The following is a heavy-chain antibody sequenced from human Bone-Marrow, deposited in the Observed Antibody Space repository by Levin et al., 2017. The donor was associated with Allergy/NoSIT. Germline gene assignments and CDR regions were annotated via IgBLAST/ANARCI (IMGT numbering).Heavy chain of an antibody. CDR1: GDTFSRYA. D-gene: IGHD3-22*01. CDR3: AREKFYYDSSGFYNPWHLDL. V-gene: IGHV1-69*06. CDR2: IIPFFGTA. Sequence: ASVKVSCKASGDTFSRYAVSWVRQAPGHGLEWMGGIIPFFGTANYAQSFQDRLTLIADKSTSTVYMELRSLTFEDTAVYFCAREKFYYDSSGFYNPWHLDLWGRGTVVIVSS. J-gene: IGHJ2*01.